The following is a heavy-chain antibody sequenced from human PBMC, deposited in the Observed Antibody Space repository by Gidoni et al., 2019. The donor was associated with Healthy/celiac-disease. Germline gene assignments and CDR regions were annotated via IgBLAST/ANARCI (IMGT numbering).Heavy chain of an antibody. D-gene: IGHD3-3*01. J-gene: IGHJ4*02. V-gene: IGHV3-21*01. CDR3: ARDRSFLKPGTSQGYYFDY. CDR2: ISSSSSYI. CDR1: GFTFSRYS. Sequence: EVQLVESGGGLVKPGGSLRLSCAASGFTFSRYSMNWVRQAPGKGLEWVSSISSSSSYIYYADSVKGRFTISRDNAKNSLYLQMNSLRAEDTAVYYRARDRSFLKPGTSQGYYFDYWGQGTLVTVSS.